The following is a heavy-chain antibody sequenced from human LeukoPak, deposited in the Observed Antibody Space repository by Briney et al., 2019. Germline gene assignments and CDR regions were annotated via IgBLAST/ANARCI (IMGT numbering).Heavy chain of an antibody. D-gene: IGHD3-10*01. J-gene: IGHJ4*02. CDR1: GFTFSSFA. Sequence: GGSLRLSCAASGFTFSSFAMSWVRQAPGRGLEWVSAISDNSGNTYYADSVKGRFTISRDNAKNSLYLQMNSLRAEDTAVYYCARSEGRFGELLYDWGQGTLVTVSS. CDR2: ISDNSGNT. V-gene: IGHV3-23*01. CDR3: ARSEGRFGELLYD.